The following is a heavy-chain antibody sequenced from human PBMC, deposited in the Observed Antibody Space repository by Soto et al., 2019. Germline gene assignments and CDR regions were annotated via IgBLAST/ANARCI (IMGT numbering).Heavy chain of an antibody. V-gene: IGHV4-59*08. CDR1: GGSISDHY. J-gene: IGHJ6*02. CDR2: IYNGGRT. D-gene: IGHD3-10*01. CDR3: ATQGFGVLHGLVDV. Sequence: ASETLSLTCTVSGGSISDHYYMWIRQSPGKGLEYIGYIYNGGRTDYNPSLKSRVIISVDTSKNQVSLNLASVTAADTAVYYCATQGFGVLHGLVDVWGQGTTVTVSS.